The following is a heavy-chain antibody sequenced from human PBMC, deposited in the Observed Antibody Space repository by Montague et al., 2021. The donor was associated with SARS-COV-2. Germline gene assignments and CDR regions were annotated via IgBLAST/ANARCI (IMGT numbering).Heavy chain of an antibody. CDR1: GFTFSSYA. D-gene: IGHD2-15*01. Sequence: SLRLSCAASGFTFSSYAMHWVRQAPGKGLEWVAVISYDGSNKYYADSVKGRFTISRDNSKNTLYLQMNSLRAEDTAVYYCARDLAKVVAAPHDDYYYYGMDVWGQGTTVTVSS. J-gene: IGHJ6*02. V-gene: IGHV3-30*04. CDR3: ARDLAKVVAAPHDDYYYYGMDV. CDR2: ISYDGSNK.